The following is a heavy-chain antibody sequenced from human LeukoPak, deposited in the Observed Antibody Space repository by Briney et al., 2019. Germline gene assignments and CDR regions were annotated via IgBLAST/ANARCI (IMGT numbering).Heavy chain of an antibody. V-gene: IGHV4-34*01. Sequence: PSETLSLTCAVYGGSFSGYYWSWIRQPPGKGLEWIGEINHSGSTNYNPSLKSRVTISVDTSKNQFSLKLSSVTAADTAVYYCASYYGMDVRGQGTTVTVSS. CDR2: INHSGST. CDR3: ASYYGMDV. J-gene: IGHJ6*02. CDR1: GGSFSGYY.